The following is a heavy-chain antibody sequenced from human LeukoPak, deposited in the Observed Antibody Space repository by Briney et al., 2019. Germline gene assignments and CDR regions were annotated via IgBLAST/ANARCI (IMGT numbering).Heavy chain of an antibody. CDR2: IYPGDSDT. V-gene: IGHV5-51*01. Sequence: GESLKISCKGSGYSFTSYWIGWVRQIPGKGLEWMGIIYPGDSDTRYSPSFQVQVTISADTSISTAYLQWSSLKASDTAMYYCASSIAARNDAFDIWGQGTMVTVSS. CDR1: GYSFTSYW. J-gene: IGHJ3*02. D-gene: IGHD6-6*01. CDR3: ASSIAARNDAFDI.